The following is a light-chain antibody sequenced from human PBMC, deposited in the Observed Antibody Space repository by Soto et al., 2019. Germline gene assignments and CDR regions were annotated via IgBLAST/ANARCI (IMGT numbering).Light chain of an antibody. Sequence: EIVLTQSPATLSLSPWERATLCCRSSQSVSSYLAWYQQKPGQAPRLLIYDASNRATGIPARFSGSGSGTDFTLTISSLEPEDFAVYYCQQRSNWITIGQGTRL. J-gene: IGKJ5*01. CDR3: QQRSNWIT. V-gene: IGKV3-11*01. CDR2: DAS. CDR1: QSVSSY.